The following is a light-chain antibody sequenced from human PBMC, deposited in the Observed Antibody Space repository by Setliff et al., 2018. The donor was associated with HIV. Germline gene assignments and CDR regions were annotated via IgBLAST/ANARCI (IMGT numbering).Light chain of an antibody. V-gene: IGLV2-11*01. CDR2: DVS. Sequence: QSALTQPRSVSGSPGQSVTISCTGTSSDVGGYNYVSWYQQHPSKAPKLMIYDVSKRPSGVPDRFSGSKSGYTASLTISGLQAEDEADYYCCSYAGSYKVFGTGTKVTVL. CDR1: SSDVGGYNY. J-gene: IGLJ1*01. CDR3: CSYAGSYKV.